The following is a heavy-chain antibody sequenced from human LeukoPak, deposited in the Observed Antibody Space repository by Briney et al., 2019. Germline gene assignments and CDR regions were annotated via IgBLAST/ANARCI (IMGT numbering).Heavy chain of an antibody. V-gene: IGHV4-30-4*01. CDR2: IYYSGST. CDR1: GGSIISGDYY. J-gene: IGHJ5*02. CDR3: ARGAGLGDWFDP. Sequence: PSQTLSLTCTVSGGSIISGDYYWSWIRQPPGKGLEWIGYIYYSGSTYYNPSLKSRVTISVDTSKNQFSLKLSSVTAADTAVYYCARGAGLGDWFDPWGQGTLVTVSS. D-gene: IGHD3-10*01.